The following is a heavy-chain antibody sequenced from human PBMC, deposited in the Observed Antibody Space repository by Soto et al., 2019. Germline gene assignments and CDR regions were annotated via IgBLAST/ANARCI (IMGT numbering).Heavy chain of an antibody. D-gene: IGHD6-13*01. V-gene: IGHV1-69*12. Sequence: QVQLVQSGAEVKKPGSSVKVSCKASGGTFSTYGISWVRQAPGQGREWLGGIIPIFGTANIAQKFQGRVTITADESTRTAYMELSSLRSEDTAVYYCARGGAACPLGYYGMDVWGQGTTVTVSS. J-gene: IGHJ6*02. CDR3: ARGGAACPLGYYGMDV. CDR2: IIPIFGTA. CDR1: GGTFSTYG.